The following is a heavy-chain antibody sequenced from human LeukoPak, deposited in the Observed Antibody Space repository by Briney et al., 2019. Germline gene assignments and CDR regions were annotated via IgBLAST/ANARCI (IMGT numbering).Heavy chain of an antibody. Sequence: GGSLRLSCVASGFTFNIYNINWVRQAPGKGLEWVSSISGSSDYIYYADSVNGRFSISRDNAKNSVYLQMNSLRAEDTAVYYCARHPSGYRFGSSHYLDYWGLGALVTVSS. J-gene: IGHJ4*02. CDR3: ARHPSGYRFGSSHYLDY. V-gene: IGHV3-21*01. D-gene: IGHD5-12*01. CDR1: GFTFNIYN. CDR2: ISGSSDYI.